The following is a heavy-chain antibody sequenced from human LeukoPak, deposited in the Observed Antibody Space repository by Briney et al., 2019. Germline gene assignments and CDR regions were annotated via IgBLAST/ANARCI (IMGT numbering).Heavy chain of an antibody. CDR3: ASKSTDHGELRFDY. CDR1: GGSFSGYY. D-gene: IGHD4-17*01. Sequence: SETLSLTCAVYGGSFSGYYWSWIRQPPGKGLEWIGYIYYTGTTNYNPSLKSRVTISVDTSKNQFSLKVSSVTAADTGVYYCASKSTDHGELRFDYWGQGTLVTVSS. CDR2: IYYTGTT. J-gene: IGHJ4*02. V-gene: IGHV4-59*01.